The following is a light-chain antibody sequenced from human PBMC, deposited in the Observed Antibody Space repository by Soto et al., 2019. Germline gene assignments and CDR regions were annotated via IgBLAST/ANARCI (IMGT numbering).Light chain of an antibody. J-gene: IGLJ7*01. CDR3: SSYTNSIAL. Sequence: QSALTQPASVSGSPGQSITISCTGTSSDIGDYNYVSWYQQHPGKAPKLIIFEGSDRPSGVSNRFSGSKSANTASLTISGLQAEDEADYYCSSYTNSIALFGGGTQLTVL. V-gene: IGLV2-14*01. CDR2: EGS. CDR1: SSDIGDYNY.